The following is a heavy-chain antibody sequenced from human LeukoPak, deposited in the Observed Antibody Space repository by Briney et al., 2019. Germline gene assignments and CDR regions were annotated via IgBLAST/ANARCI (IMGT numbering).Heavy chain of an antibody. CDR3: ARGCSSTSCYAWVLDY. J-gene: IGHJ4*02. CDR2: INPNSGGT. CDR1: GYTFTGYH. D-gene: IGHD2-2*01. Sequence: GASVKVSCKASGYTFTGYHMHWVRQAPGQGLEWMGWINPNSGGTNYAQKFQGRVTMTRDTSISTAYMELSRLRSDDTAVYYCARGCSSTSCYAWVLDYWGQGTLVTVSS. V-gene: IGHV1-2*02.